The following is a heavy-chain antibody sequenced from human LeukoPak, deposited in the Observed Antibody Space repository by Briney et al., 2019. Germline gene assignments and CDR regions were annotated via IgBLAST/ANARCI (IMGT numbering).Heavy chain of an antibody. CDR1: VYTFTIYD. CDR2: MNPNSANT. J-gene: IGHJ4*02. V-gene: IGHV1-8*01. D-gene: IGHD5-24*01. CDR3: ARRNKDDDNFRLVDY. Sequence: ASVTVSFKSSVYTFTIYDINWVRQATGQGLEWMGWMNPNSANTGYAQKFQGRVTMTRNTSISTAYMELSSLTSEDTAVYYCARRNKDDDNFRLVDYWGQGTLVTVSS.